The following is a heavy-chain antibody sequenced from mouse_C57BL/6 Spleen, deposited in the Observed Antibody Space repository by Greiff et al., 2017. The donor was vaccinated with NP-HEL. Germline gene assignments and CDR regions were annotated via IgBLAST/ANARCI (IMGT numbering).Heavy chain of an antibody. D-gene: IGHD1-1*01. CDR2: ISSGSSTI. J-gene: IGHJ1*03. CDR3: ARRGLTTVVATYWYFDV. V-gene: IGHV5-17*01. Sequence: EVKLMESGGGLVKPGGSLKLSCAASGFTFSDYGMHWVRQAPEKGLEWVAYISSGSSTIYYADTVKGRFTISRDNAKNTLFLQMTSLRSEDTAMYYCARRGLTTVVATYWYFDVWGTGTTVTVSS. CDR1: GFTFSDYG.